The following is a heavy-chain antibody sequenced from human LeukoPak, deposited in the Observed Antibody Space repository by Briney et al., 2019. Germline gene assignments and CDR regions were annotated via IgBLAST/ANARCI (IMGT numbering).Heavy chain of an antibody. D-gene: IGHD3-22*01. CDR2: INPNSGGT. V-gene: IGHV1-2*02. J-gene: IGHJ4*02. CDR3: ARVPFYYDSSGY. Sequence: ASVKVSCKASGYTFTAYYMHWVRQAPGQGLEWMGWINPNSGGTNYAQKFQGRVTMTRDTSISTAYMELSRLRSDDTAVYYCARVPFYYDSSGYWGQGTLVTVSS. CDR1: GYTFTAYY.